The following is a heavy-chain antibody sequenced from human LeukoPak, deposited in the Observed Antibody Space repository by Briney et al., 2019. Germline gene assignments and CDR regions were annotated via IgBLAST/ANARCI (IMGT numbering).Heavy chain of an antibody. D-gene: IGHD5-18*01. V-gene: IGHV4-39*07. J-gene: IGHJ4*02. CDR3: ARWGALNTATVADY. CDR1: GGSISSGSYY. Sequence: PSETLSLTCTVSGGSISSGSYYWSWIRQPAGKGLEWIGSIYHSGSTYYNPSLKSRVTISVDTSKNQFSLRLSSVTAADTAVYYCARWGALNTATVADYWGQGTLVTVSS. CDR2: IYHSGST.